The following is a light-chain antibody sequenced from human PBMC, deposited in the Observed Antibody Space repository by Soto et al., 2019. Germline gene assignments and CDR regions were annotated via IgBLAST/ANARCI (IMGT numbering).Light chain of an antibody. CDR1: QSVSSN. CDR2: GAS. V-gene: IGKV3-15*01. Sequence: DIVMTQHPATLSVSPGERATLSCRASQSVSSNLAWYQQKPGQAPRLLIYGASTRATGIPARFSGSGSGTEFTLTISSLQSEDFAVYYCQQYNNWPLTFGQGTKVDIK. J-gene: IGKJ1*01. CDR3: QQYNNWPLT.